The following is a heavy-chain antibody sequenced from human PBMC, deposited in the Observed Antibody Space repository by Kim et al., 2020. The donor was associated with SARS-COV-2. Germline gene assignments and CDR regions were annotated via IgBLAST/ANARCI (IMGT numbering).Heavy chain of an antibody. CDR3: ARGIVVVPAAIYYMDV. J-gene: IGHJ6*03. D-gene: IGHD2-2*01. CDR1: GGSISSYY. Sequence: SETLSLTCTVSGGSISSYYWSWIRQPPGKGLEWIGYIYYSGSTNYNPSLKSRVTISVDTSKNQFSLKLSSVTAADTAVYYCARGIVVVPAAIYYMDVWGKGTTVTVSS. CDR2: IYYSGST. V-gene: IGHV4-59*08.